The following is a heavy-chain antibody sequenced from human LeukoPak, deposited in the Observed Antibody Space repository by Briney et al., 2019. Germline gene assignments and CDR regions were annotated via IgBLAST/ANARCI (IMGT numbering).Heavy chain of an antibody. CDR2: IRQEGSKK. V-gene: IGHV3-7*01. J-gene: IGHJ4*02. CDR3: ATDTGHGYFES. CDR1: GFIFSNDW. Sequence: GGSLRLSCAASGFIFSNDWMSWLRQAPGKGLEWVANIRQEGSKKNYVDSVEGRFTISRDNAQNSVYLQMTSLRAEDTAVYYCATDTGHGYFESWGQGTLVTVSS. D-gene: IGHD4-17*01.